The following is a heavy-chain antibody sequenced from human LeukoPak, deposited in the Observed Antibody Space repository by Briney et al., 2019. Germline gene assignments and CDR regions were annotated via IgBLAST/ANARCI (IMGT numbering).Heavy chain of an antibody. CDR2: VSGSSSYI. CDR1: GFTFTTYS. J-gene: IGHJ4*02. D-gene: IGHD3-22*01. CDR3: ASRPYDNSGYYYV. Sequence: GGSLRLSCAASGFTFTTYSMDWVRQAPGKGLEWVSSVSGSSSYIYYPDSVKGRFTISRDNAKNSLFLQMNSLRAKDTAVYYCASRPYDNSGYYYVWGQGTLVTVSS. V-gene: IGHV3-21*01.